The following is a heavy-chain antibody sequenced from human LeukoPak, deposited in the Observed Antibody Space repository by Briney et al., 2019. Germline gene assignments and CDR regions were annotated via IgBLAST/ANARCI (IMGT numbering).Heavy chain of an antibody. D-gene: IGHD6-13*01. J-gene: IGHJ3*02. Sequence: ASVKVSCKASGYTFTSYYMHWVRQAPGQGLEWMGIINPSGGSTSYAQKFQGRVTMTRDTSTSTVYMELSSLRSEDTAVYYCAREGAGIAAAVTHDAFDIWGQGTMVTVSS. V-gene: IGHV1-46*01. CDR2: INPSGGST. CDR3: AREGAGIAAAVTHDAFDI. CDR1: GYTFTSYY.